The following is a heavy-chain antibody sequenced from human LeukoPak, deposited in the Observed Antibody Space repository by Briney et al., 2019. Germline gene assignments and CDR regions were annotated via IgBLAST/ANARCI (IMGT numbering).Heavy chain of an antibody. V-gene: IGHV3-9*01. CDR3: AKDIVKGSASGTFDH. Sequence: GGSLRLSCSGSGFTFEDYGMHWVRQAPGKGLEWVASISWNSGHLGYGDSVEGRFTVSRDNAKNSLSLEINSLRVEDTAFYFCAKDIVKGSASGTFDHWGQGTLVTVSS. J-gene: IGHJ4*02. CDR1: GFTFEDYG. CDR2: ISWNSGHL. D-gene: IGHD3-10*01.